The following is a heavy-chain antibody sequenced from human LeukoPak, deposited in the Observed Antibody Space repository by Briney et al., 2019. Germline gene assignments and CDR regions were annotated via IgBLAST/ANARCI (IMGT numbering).Heavy chain of an antibody. CDR3: ARGGAGPLRD. J-gene: IGHJ4*02. D-gene: IGHD3-16*01. V-gene: IGHV4-59*02. Sequence: SETLSLTCTVSSASVSSYYWSWVRQPPGGGLEWIGYISNSGSPSYNPSFRSRVTFSADTSKNHLSLKLNSVTPADTAVYFCARGGAGPLRDWGQGTLVTVSS. CDR2: ISNSGSP. CDR1: SASVSSYY.